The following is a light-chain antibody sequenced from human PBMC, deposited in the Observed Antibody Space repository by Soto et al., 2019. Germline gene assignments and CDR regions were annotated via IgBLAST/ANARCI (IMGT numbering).Light chain of an antibody. Sequence: QSALTQPPAASGSPGQSVTISCSGTSSDIGTYDFVSWYQHHPGKAPKVLIYEVTKRASGVPDRFSGSKSGNTASLTVSGLQPEDEAEYFCSSFAGSKTPYVFGTGTKSPS. V-gene: IGLV2-8*01. J-gene: IGLJ1*01. CDR2: EVT. CDR1: SSDIGTYDF. CDR3: SSFAGSKTPYV.